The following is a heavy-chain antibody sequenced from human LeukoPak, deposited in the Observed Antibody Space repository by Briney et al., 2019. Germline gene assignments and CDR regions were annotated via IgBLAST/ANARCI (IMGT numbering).Heavy chain of an antibody. CDR1: GYTLTELS. Sequence: ASVKVSCKVSGYTLTELSMHWVRQAPGKGLEWMGGFDPEDGETIYAQKFQGRVTMTEDTSTDTAYMELSSLRSEDTAVYYCATSSSYCSGGSCYDFRFDPWGQGTLVTVPS. V-gene: IGHV1-24*01. J-gene: IGHJ5*02. CDR2: FDPEDGET. D-gene: IGHD2-15*01. CDR3: ATSSSYCSGGSCYDFRFDP.